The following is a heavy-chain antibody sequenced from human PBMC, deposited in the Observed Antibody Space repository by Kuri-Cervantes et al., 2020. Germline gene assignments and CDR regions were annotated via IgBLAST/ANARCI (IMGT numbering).Heavy chain of an antibody. CDR2: INLSGGNT. CDR1: GYTFSGYY. Sequence: ASVKVSCKASGYTFSGYYTHWVRQAPGQGLEWVGTINLSGGNTYYAHKYEGRVTMTRDTSTGTVYMELNSLRAEDTAVYYCATRNDDLWGWGQGTLVTVSS. V-gene: IGHV1-46*01. J-gene: IGHJ4*02. CDR3: ATRNDDLWG. D-gene: IGHD3-3*01.